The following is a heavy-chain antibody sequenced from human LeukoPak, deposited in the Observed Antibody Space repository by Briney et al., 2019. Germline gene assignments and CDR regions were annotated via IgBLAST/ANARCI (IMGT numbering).Heavy chain of an antibody. CDR2: INHSGST. J-gene: IGHJ5*02. CDR3: ASTPYSGYDS. V-gene: IGHV4-34*01. D-gene: IGHD5-12*01. CDR1: GGSFSGYY. Sequence: PSETLSLTCAVYGGSFSGYYWSWIRQPPGKGLEWIGEINHSGSTNYNPSLKSRVTISVDTSKNQFSMKLSSVTAADTAVYYCASTPYSGYDSWGQGTLVTVSS.